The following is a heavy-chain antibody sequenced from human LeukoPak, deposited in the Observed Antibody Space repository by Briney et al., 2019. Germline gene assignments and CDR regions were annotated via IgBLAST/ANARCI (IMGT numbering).Heavy chain of an antibody. D-gene: IGHD1-26*01. CDR1: GFPFSTYA. Sequence: GGSLRLSCVVSGFPFSTYALNWVRQAPGRGLEWVSGISASGVSTYYTDSVKGRFTISRDNSKNTLFMQMNSLRDEDTALYYCAKYVGQSGSNYYGLDVWGQGTAVTVSS. V-gene: IGHV3-23*01. J-gene: IGHJ6*02. CDR3: AKYVGQSGSNYYGLDV. CDR2: ISASGVST.